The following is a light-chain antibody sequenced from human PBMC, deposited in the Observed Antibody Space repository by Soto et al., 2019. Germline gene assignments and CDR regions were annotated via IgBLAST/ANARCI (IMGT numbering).Light chain of an antibody. J-gene: IGLJ7*01. V-gene: IGLV2-14*03. CDR3: SAYSSSTTHSTIVV. CDR1: SRDVGGYNY. Sequence: QSALTQPASVSGSPGQSITIPCTGTSRDVGGYNYVSWYQQHPGKAPKLIIYDVSNRPSGVSNLFSGSKSGNTASLTISGLQAEDESDYYCSAYSSSTTHSTIVVFGGGTQLTVL. CDR2: DVS.